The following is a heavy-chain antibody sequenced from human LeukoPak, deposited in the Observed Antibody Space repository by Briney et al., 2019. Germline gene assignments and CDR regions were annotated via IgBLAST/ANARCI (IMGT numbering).Heavy chain of an antibody. D-gene: IGHD1-26*01. J-gene: IGHJ4*02. CDR1: GDSMTGTSHF. CDR2: IYYRGST. CDR3: ARRSEDIVGAYTFDY. Sequence: SETLSLTCTVSGDSMTGTSHFWDWIRQPPGKGLEWIGSIYYRGSTYYNPSLKSRVTISVDTSKNQFSLKLSSVTAADTAVYYCARRSEDIVGAYTFDYWGQGTLVTVSS. V-gene: IGHV4-39*07.